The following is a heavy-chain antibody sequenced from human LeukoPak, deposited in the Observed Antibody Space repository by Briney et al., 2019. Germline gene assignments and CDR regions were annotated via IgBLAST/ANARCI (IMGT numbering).Heavy chain of an antibody. CDR2: IYHSGST. Sequence: PSETLSLTCIVSGGSISSYYWSWIRQPPGKGLEWIGYIYHSGSTNYNPSLKSRVTISIDTSKNQFSLKVSSVTAADTAVYYCARPSCGGDCPKTYWYFDLWGRGTLVTVSS. CDR1: GGSISSYY. D-gene: IGHD2-21*02. CDR3: ARPSCGGDCPKTYWYFDL. V-gene: IGHV4-59*08. J-gene: IGHJ2*01.